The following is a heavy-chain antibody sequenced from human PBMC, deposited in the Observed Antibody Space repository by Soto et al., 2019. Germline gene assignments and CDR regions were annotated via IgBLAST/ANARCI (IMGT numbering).Heavy chain of an antibody. J-gene: IGHJ6*02. Sequence: PGGSLRLSCAASGFTFSSYDMHWVRQATGKGLEWVSAIGTAGDTYYPGSVKGRFTISRENVKNSLYLQMNSLRAGDTAVYYCARAGAYCSSTSCGPSYGMDVWGQGTTVTVSS. V-gene: IGHV3-13*01. D-gene: IGHD2-2*01. CDR1: GFTFSSYD. CDR3: ARAGAYCSSTSCGPSYGMDV. CDR2: IGTAGDT.